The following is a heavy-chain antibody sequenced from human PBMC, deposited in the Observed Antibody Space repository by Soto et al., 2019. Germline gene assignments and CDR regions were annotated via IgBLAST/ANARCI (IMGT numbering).Heavy chain of an antibody. J-gene: IGHJ6*02. CDR2: ISYDGSNK. D-gene: IGHD3-10*01. V-gene: IGHV3-30-3*01. CDR3: ARDGYYYGSGTPGLYGMDV. Sequence: PGGSLRLSCAASGFTFSSYAMHWVRQAPGKGLEWVAVISYDGSNKYYADSVKGRFTISRDNSKNTLYLQMNSLRAEDTAVYYCARDGYYYGSGTPGLYGMDVWGQGTTVTVSS. CDR1: GFTFSSYA.